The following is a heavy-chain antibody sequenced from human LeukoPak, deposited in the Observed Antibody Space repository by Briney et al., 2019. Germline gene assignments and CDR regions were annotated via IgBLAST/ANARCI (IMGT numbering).Heavy chain of an antibody. CDR1: GFTFSNYA. CDR2: ISYDGSNK. CDR3: ARARSYYGSGSYYGTLKY. V-gene: IGHV3-30-3*01. J-gene: IGHJ4*02. D-gene: IGHD3-10*01. Sequence: GGSLRLSCAASGFTFSNYAMHWVRQAPGKGLEWVAVISYDGSNKYYADSVKGRFTISRDNSKNTLYLQMNSLRAEDTAVYYCARARSYYGSGSYYGTLKYWGQGTLVTVSS.